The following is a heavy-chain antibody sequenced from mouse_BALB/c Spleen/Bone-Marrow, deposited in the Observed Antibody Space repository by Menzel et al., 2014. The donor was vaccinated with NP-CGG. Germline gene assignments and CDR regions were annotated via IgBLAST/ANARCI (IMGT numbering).Heavy chain of an antibody. CDR1: GFTFSSFG. CDR2: ISGGSSTI. CDR3: ARGGNYAWFAY. D-gene: IGHD2-1*01. Sequence: EVQRVESGGGLVQPGGSRKLSCAASGFTFSSFGMHWVRQAPEKGPEWVAYISGGSSTIYYADTVKGRFTISRDNPKNTLFLQMTSLRSEDTAMYYCARGGNYAWFAYWGQGTLVTVSA. V-gene: IGHV5-17*02. J-gene: IGHJ3*01.